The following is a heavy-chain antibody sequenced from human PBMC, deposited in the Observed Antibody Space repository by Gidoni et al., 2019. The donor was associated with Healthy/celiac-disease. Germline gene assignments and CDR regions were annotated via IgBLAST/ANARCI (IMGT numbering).Heavy chain of an antibody. J-gene: IGHJ4*02. D-gene: IGHD1-26*01. V-gene: IGHV3-23*01. CDR2: ISGSGGST. CDR1: GSTFSSYA. CDR3: AKSYLPIPGHDYFDY. Sequence: EVQLLASGGGLVQPGGSLRLSCAASGSTFSSYAMSWVRQAPGKGLEWVSAISGSGGSTYYADSVKGRFTISRDNSKNTLYLQMNSLRAEDTAVYYCAKSYLPIPGHDYFDYWGQGTLVTVSS.